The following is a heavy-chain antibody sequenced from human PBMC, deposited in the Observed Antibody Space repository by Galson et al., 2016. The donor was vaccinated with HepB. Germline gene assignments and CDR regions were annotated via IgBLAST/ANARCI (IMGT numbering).Heavy chain of an antibody. Sequence: QSGAEVKKPGESLKISCKGSGYVFSNYYIAWVRQTPGKGLEWMGLFFPRDSEATYSPSFQGLVTFSADTSIDTAYVQWTRLEASDTAIYYCARLVSSKSPYDDWGQGTLVTVSS. CDR3: ARLVSSKSPYDD. CDR1: GYVFSNYY. V-gene: IGHV5-51*01. D-gene: IGHD3-22*01. J-gene: IGHJ4*02. CDR2: FFPRDSEA.